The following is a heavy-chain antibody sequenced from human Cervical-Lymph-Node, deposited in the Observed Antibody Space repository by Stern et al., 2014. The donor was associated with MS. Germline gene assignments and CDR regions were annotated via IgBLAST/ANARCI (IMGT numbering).Heavy chain of an antibody. CDR3: ALSSETSDRWYSLGYDL. Sequence: VQLVESEAEGTKPGSSVQVSCKASGGTFSKFPSSWVRQAPGQGLEWLGGIFTVFGTPTYAQEFRGRVTITADVSTSTVYMELSSLRSDDTAVYYCALSSETSDRWYSLGYDLWGQGTLVTVSS. V-gene: IGHV1-69*01. CDR1: GGTFSKFP. CDR2: IFTVFGTP. D-gene: IGHD6-13*01. J-gene: IGHJ5*02.